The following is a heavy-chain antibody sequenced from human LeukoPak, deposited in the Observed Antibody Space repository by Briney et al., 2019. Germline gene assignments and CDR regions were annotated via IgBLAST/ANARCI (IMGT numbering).Heavy chain of an antibody. J-gene: IGHJ1*01. D-gene: IGHD3-10*01. CDR2: MNPNSGNT. V-gene: IGHV1-8*01. CDR1: GYTFTSYD. CDR3: ARGRLYRFYGSGSPLKPEYFQH. Sequence: ASVKVSCKASGYTFTSYDINWVRQATGQGLEWMGWMNPNSGNTGYAQKFQGRVTITADESTSTAYMELSSLRSEDTAVYYCARGRLYRFYGSGSPLKPEYFQHWGQGTLVTVSS.